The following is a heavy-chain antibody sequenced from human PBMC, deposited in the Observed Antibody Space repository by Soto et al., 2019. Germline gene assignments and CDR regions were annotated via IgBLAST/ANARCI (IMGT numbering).Heavy chain of an antibody. V-gene: IGHV5-10-1*01. Sequence: EXLEISCQASGYSFAVYWITWVRQKPGKGLEWMGRIDPSDSQTYYSPSFRGHVTISVTKSITTVFLQWSSLRASDTAMYYCARQIYDSDTGPNFQYYFDSWGQGTPVTVSS. CDR1: GYSFAVYW. CDR2: IDPSDSQT. J-gene: IGHJ4*02. D-gene: IGHD3-22*01. CDR3: ARQIYDSDTGPNFQYYFDS.